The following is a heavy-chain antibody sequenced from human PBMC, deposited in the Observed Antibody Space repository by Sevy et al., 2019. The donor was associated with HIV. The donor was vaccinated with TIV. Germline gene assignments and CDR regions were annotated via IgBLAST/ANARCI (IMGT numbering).Heavy chain of an antibody. J-gene: IGHJ3*02. V-gene: IGHV1-2*02. CDR3: AIALYLDSIGYHSAYAFDI. CDR1: GYTFTDYY. D-gene: IGHD3-22*01. CDR2: INPKSDAP. Sequence: ASVKVSCKASGYTFTDYYIHWMRQAPGQGLEWMGWINPKSDAPLYAQKFQGRITMTTDTSTSTAYMELSRLRSDDTAMYFCAIALYLDSIGYHSAYAFDIWAQGTMVTVSS.